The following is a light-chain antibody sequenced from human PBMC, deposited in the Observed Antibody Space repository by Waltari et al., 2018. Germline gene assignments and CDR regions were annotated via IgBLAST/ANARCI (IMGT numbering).Light chain of an antibody. CDR1: QRITSW. CDR3: QQYNSYPWT. CDR2: KAS. Sequence: DIQMTQSPSTLSASVVDRVTITCRASQRITSWLAWYQQIPGKPPKRLIYKASTLESGVPSRFSGSGSGTEFTHTISSLQPDDFATYYCQQYNSYPWTFGHGTKVELK. J-gene: IGKJ1*01. V-gene: IGKV1-5*03.